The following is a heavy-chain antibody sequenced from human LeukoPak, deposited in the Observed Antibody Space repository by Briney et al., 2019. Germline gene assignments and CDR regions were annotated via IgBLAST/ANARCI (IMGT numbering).Heavy chain of an antibody. CDR1: GYTFTSYG. CDR2: ISAYNGNT. CDR3: AREPTYYYDSSRRDAFDI. Sequence: ASVKVSCKASGYTFTSYGISWVRQAPGQGLEWMGWISAYNGNTNYAQKLQGRVTMTTDTSTSTAYMELRSLRSDDTAVYYCAREPTYYYDSSRRDAFDIWGQGTRVTVSS. V-gene: IGHV1-18*01. D-gene: IGHD3-22*01. J-gene: IGHJ3*02.